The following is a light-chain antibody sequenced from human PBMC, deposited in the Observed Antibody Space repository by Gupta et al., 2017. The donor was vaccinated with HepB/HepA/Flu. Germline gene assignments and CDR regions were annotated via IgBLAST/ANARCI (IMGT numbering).Light chain of an antibody. V-gene: IGLV2-14*01. J-gene: IGLJ2*01. Sequence: QSSLTHPPSVSGPPGQSPTISCTGTSSDVGGYNYASWYQQHPGKAPKLMIYDVSNRPSGVSNRFSGSKSGNTASLTISGLQAEDEADYYCSSYTSSSTVVFGGGTKLSVL. CDR2: DVS. CDR1: SSDVGGYNY. CDR3: SSYTSSSTVV.